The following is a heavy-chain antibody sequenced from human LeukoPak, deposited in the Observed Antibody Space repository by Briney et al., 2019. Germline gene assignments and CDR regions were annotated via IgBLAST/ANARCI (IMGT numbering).Heavy chain of an antibody. D-gene: IGHD3-3*01. CDR3: ARGSYYDFWSGYFSYFDY. CDR1: DGSISSYY. Sequence: SETLSLTCTVSDGSISSYYWSWIRQPPGKGLEWIGYMYNSGSTNYNPSLKSRVTISVDTSKNQFSLKLNSVTAADTAVYYCARGSYYDFWSGYFSYFDYWGQGTLVTVSS. J-gene: IGHJ4*02. CDR2: MYNSGST. V-gene: IGHV4-59*01.